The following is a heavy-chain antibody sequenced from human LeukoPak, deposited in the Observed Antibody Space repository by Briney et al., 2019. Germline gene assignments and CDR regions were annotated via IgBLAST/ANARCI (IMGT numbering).Heavy chain of an antibody. CDR1: GFTFSNYA. CDR3: ARVGVLSSSWLLY. Sequence: GGSLRLSCAASGFTFSNYAMSWVRQAPGRGLEWVSGIGGRDGSTYYADSVKGRFTISRDNAKNSLYLQMNSLRAEDTAVYYCARVGVLSSSWLLYWGQGTLVTVSS. CDR2: IGGRDGST. V-gene: IGHV3-23*01. D-gene: IGHD6-13*01. J-gene: IGHJ4*02.